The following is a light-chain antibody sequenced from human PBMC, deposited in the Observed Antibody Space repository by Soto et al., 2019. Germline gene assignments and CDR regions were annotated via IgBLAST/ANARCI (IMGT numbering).Light chain of an antibody. J-gene: IGLJ1*01. V-gene: IGLV2-11*01. CDR2: DVS. CDR1: SSDVGGYNS. Sequence: QSALTQPRSVSGSPGQSVTISCTGTSSDVGGYNSVSWYQQHPGKAPKVMIYDVSERPSGVPDRFSGSKSGNTASLTISGLQAEDEADYYCCSYARSPTDVFGAGTKLTVL. CDR3: CSYARSPTDV.